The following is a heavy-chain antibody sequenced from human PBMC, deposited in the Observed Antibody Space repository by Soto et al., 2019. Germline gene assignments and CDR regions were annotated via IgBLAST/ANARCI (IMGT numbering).Heavy chain of an antibody. CDR1: DFIFSNAS. J-gene: IGHJ4*01. V-gene: IGHV3-15*07. CDR2: VKSKTDGGTT. Sequence: GGSFKLPCAASDFIFSNASINWVRQAPGKGLEWVGRVKSKTDGGTTDFAAPVKGRFAISRDDSKNMVYLGMNSLKTEDTAIYYCTTDSYMTNIIVRFDYWGHGTLVTVSS. D-gene: IGHD4-17*01. CDR3: TTDSYMTNIIVRFDY.